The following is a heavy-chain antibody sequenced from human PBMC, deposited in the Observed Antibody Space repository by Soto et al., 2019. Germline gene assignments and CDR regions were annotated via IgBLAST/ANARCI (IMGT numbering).Heavy chain of an antibody. J-gene: IGHJ4*02. CDR2: ISYDGSNK. D-gene: IGHD3-22*01. Sequence: PGGSLRLSCAVSGFTFSSYGMHWVRQAPGKGLEWVAVISYDGSNKYYADSVKGRFTISRDNSKNTLYLQMNSLRAEDTAVYYCSKGRYYYDSSGYRDYFDYWGQGTLVTVSS. V-gene: IGHV3-30*18. CDR1: GFTFSSYG. CDR3: SKGRYYYDSSGYRDYFDY.